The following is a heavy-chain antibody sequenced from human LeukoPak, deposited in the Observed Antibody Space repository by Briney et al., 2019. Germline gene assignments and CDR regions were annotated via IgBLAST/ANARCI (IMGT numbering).Heavy chain of an antibody. CDR1: GGTFSSYA. Sequence: GSSVKVSCKASGGTFSSYAISWVRQAPGQGLEWMGGIIPIFGTANYAQKFQGRVTITADKSTSTAYMELSSLRSEDTAVYYCARVSVALDSAYFDYWGQGTLVTVSS. CDR2: IIPIFGTA. J-gene: IGHJ4*02. D-gene: IGHD2-15*01. CDR3: ARVSVALDSAYFDY. V-gene: IGHV1-69*06.